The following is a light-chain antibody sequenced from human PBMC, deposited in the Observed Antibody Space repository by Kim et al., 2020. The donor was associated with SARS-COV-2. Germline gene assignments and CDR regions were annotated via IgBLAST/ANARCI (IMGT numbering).Light chain of an antibody. CDR3: HQYNKLRT. CDR1: QSVNTD. Sequence: EIVMTQSPATLSVSPGERATLSCRASQSVNTDLAWYQQKPGQAPRLLIYGASTRATGIPASFSGSGSGTEFTLTISSLQSEDFAVYYCHQYNKLRTFGQGTKLEI. V-gene: IGKV3-15*01. J-gene: IGKJ2*02. CDR2: GAS.